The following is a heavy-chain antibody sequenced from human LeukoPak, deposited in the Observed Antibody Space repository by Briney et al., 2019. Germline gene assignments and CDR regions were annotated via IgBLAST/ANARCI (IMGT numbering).Heavy chain of an antibody. D-gene: IGHD3-22*01. CDR2: INSDGTST. CDR3: ARGDYRYYYDSGGKGRYYYGMDV. CDR1: GFTFSSYW. J-gene: IGHJ6*02. V-gene: IGHV3-74*01. Sequence: GGSLRLSCAASGFTFSSYWMHWVRQAPGKGLVWVSRINSDGTSTSYADSVKGRFTISRDNAKNTLYLQMNSLRAEDTAVYYCARGDYRYYYDSGGKGRYYYGMDVWGQGTTVTVSS.